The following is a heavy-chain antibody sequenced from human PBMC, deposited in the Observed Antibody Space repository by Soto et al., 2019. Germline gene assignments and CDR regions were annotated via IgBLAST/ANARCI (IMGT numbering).Heavy chain of an antibody. CDR3: ARASSRWSFDL. V-gene: IGHV4-4*02. CDR1: SGPISGINW. D-gene: IGHD3-3*01. CDR2: IYHTGTS. Sequence: QVQLQESGPGLVKPSGTLSLTCTVSSGPISGINWWGWIRQPPGKGLEWIGEIYHTGTSNYNPSLRSRATMSVDKSRNQMSLTLTSVTAADTAVYFCARASSRWSFDLWGRGTLVAVSS. J-gene: IGHJ2*01.